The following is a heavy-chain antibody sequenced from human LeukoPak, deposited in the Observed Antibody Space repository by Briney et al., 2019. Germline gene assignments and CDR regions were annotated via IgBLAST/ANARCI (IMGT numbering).Heavy chain of an antibody. Sequence: PSQTLSLTCTVSGDSIRTYYWSCIRQPPRKGLEWIGYIYYRVTSDYNPSLTSRVTMSVDMSTRQISLRLSSVTAADTAVYYCARAVGGDGSGSLWGPGTLVTVSS. CDR1: GDSIRTYY. CDR2: IYYRVTS. V-gene: IGHV4-59*01. D-gene: IGHD3-10*01. J-gene: IGHJ4*02. CDR3: ARAVGGDGSGSL.